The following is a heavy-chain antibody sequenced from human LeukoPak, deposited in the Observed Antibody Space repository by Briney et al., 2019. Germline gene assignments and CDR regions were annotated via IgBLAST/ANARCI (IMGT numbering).Heavy chain of an antibody. CDR3: AIARREGIAVAGTSGMDV. CDR1: GFTFSDYY. Sequence: PGGSLRLSCAASGFTFSDYYMSWIRQALGKGLEWVSYISSSGSTIYYADSVKGRFTISRDNAKNSLYLQINSLRAEDTALYYCAIARREGIAVAGTSGMDVWGQGTTVTVSS. V-gene: IGHV3-11*01. D-gene: IGHD6-19*01. CDR2: ISSSGSTI. J-gene: IGHJ6*02.